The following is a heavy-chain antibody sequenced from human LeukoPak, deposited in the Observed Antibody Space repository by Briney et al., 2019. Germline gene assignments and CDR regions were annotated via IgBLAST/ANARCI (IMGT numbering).Heavy chain of an antibody. V-gene: IGHV3-7*01. Sequence: GGSLRLSCAASGFTFSSDWMSWVRQAPGKGLEWVANIKQDGSEKYYVDSVKGRFTISRDNAKNSLYLQMNSLRAEDTAVYYCAQRYGSGSYYWGQGTLVTVSS. J-gene: IGHJ4*02. CDR1: GFTFSSDW. CDR2: IKQDGSEK. CDR3: AQRYGSGSYY. D-gene: IGHD3-10*01.